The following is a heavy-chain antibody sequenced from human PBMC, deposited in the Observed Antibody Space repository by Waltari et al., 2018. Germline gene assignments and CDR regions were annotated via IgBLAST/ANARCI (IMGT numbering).Heavy chain of an antibody. V-gene: IGHV1-2*02. CDR2: NNPHGGGT. CDR3: AREGRVVAAHDY. Sequence: QVQLVQSGAEVKKPGASVKVSCKASGYTFTGYYMHWVRQAPGQGLEWMGWNNPHGGGTNYAQKFQGRVTMTRDTSISTAYMELSRLRADDTAVYYCAREGRVVAAHDYWGQGTLVTVSS. J-gene: IGHJ4*02. D-gene: IGHD2-15*01. CDR1: GYTFTGYY.